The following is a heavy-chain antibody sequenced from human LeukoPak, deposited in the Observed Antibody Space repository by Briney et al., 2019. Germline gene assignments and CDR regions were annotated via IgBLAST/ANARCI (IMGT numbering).Heavy chain of an antibody. CDR1: GFTVRSKY. D-gene: IGHD2-21*01. J-gene: IGHJ6*03. V-gene: IGHV3-23*01. Sequence: GGSLRLSCAASGFTVRSKYMSWVRQAPGKGLEWVSAISGSGGSTYYADSVKVRFTISRDNSKNTLYLQMNSLRVEDTAVYYCAKAFCGGDCYGEYYYYMDVWGKGTTVTVAS. CDR3: AKAFCGGDCYGEYYYYMDV. CDR2: ISGSGGST.